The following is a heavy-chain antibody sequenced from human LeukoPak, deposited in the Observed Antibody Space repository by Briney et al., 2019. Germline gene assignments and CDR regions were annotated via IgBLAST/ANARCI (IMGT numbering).Heavy chain of an antibody. CDR3: ARDRISVADPPNWFDP. J-gene: IGHJ5*02. D-gene: IGHD6-19*01. Sequence: SETLSLTCTVSGGSISSYYWSWIRQPPGKGLEWIGSIYYSGKTYYNPSLKSRVTISIDTSKNQFSLKLSSVTAADTAVYYCARDRISVADPPNWFDPWGQGTLVTVSS. V-gene: IGHV4-59*12. CDR2: IYYSGKT. CDR1: GGSISSYY.